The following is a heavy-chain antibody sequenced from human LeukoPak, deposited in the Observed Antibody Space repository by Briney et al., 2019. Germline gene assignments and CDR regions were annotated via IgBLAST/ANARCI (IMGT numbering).Heavy chain of an antibody. Sequence: QPGRSLRLSCTASGFTFGDYAMSWFRQAPGKGLEWVGFIRSKAYGGTTEYAASVKGRFTISRDDSKSIAYLQMNSLKTEDTAVYYCTRKTKWFGFDYWGQGTLVTVSS. CDR3: TRKTKWFGFDY. CDR2: IRSKAYGGTT. J-gene: IGHJ4*02. V-gene: IGHV3-49*03. CDR1: GFTFGDYA. D-gene: IGHD3-22*01.